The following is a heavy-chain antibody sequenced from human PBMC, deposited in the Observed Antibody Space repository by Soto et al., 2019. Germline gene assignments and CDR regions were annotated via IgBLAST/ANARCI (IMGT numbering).Heavy chain of an antibody. Sequence: QVQLVQSGAEVKKPGASVKVSCKASGYTFTGYYMHWVRQAPGQGLEWMGWINPNSGGTNYAQKFLRWVTMTRDESMSIAYMELSRLRSDDTAVYYCARAPRDNSGYPQYYFDYWCQGTLVTVSS. V-gene: IGHV1-2*04. J-gene: IGHJ4*02. D-gene: IGHD3-22*01. CDR2: INPNSGGT. CDR3: ARAPRDNSGYPQYYFDY. CDR1: GYTFTGYY.